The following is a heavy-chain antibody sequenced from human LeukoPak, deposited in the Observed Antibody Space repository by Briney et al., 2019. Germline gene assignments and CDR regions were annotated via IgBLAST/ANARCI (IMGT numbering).Heavy chain of an antibody. CDR1: GVSISSSNSY. J-gene: IGHJ4*02. Sequence: PSETLSLTCTVSGVSISSSNSYWGWIRQPPGQGLEWIVSIYYTGNTYYNASLKSRVTISIDTNKNQISLRLTSVTATDTAMYYCARQTGSGLFTLPGGQGTLVTVSS. CDR2: IYYTGNT. CDR3: ARQTGSGLFTLP. D-gene: IGHD3/OR15-3a*01. V-gene: IGHV4-39*01.